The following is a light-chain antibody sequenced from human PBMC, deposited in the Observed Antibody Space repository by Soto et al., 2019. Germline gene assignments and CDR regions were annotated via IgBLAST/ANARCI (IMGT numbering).Light chain of an antibody. Sequence: DVVMTQSPLSLPVTLGQPASISCRSSQSLVYSDGNTYLNWFHQRPGQSPRRLIYLVSIRDSGVPDRFSGSGSGTDFTLKISRVEAEDVGIYFCMQGTPWPPLTFGGGTKVEIK. CDR1: QSLVYSDGNTY. J-gene: IGKJ4*01. CDR2: LVS. V-gene: IGKV2-30*01. CDR3: MQGTPWPPLT.